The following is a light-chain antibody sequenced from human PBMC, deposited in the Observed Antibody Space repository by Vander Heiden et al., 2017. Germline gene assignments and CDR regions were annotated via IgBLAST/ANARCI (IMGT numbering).Light chain of an antibody. CDR2: LGS. J-gene: IGKJ4*01. V-gene: IGKV2-28*01. CDR1: QSLLHSNGYNY. Sequence: DIVMTQSLLSLPVTPGEPASISCRSSQSLLHSNGYNYLDWYLQKPGQSPQLLIYLGSNRASGVPDRFSGSGSGTDFTLKISRVEAEDVGVYYCMQAQQTPLTFGGGTKVEIK. CDR3: MQAQQTPLT.